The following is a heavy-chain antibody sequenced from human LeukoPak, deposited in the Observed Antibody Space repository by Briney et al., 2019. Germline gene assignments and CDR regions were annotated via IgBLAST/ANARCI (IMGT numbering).Heavy chain of an antibody. V-gene: IGHV3-20*04. J-gene: IGHJ6*03. D-gene: IGHD6-19*01. CDR2: INWNGRST. Sequence: GGSLRLSCAASGFTFDDYGMSWVRQAPGKGLEWVSEINWNGRSTAYADSVKGRFTISRDNAKNSLYLQMNSLRAEDTAVYYCARDSEEQWLVSYYYYYMDVWGKGTTVTVSS. CDR1: GFTFDDYG. CDR3: ARDSEEQWLVSYYYYYMDV.